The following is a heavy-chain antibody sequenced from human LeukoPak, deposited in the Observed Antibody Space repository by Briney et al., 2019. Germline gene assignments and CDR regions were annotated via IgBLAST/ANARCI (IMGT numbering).Heavy chain of an antibody. D-gene: IGHD5-12*01. J-gene: IGHJ5*02. CDR1: GGSISSYY. Sequence: SETLSLTCTVSGGSISSYYWTWIRQPPGKGLEWIGHISYSGSTNYNPSLKSRVTISVDTSKNQFSLKLSSVTAADTAVYYCARGGSGYALNWFDPWGQGTLVTVSS. V-gene: IGHV4-59*01. CDR3: ARGGSGYALNWFDP. CDR2: ISYSGST.